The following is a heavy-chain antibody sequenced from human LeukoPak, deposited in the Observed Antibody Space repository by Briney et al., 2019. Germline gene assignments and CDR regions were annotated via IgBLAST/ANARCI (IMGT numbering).Heavy chain of an antibody. D-gene: IGHD3-3*01. CDR3: ARDRPHVLRFLEWKYGMDV. CDR1: GFTFSSYG. V-gene: IGHV3-30*03. CDR2: ISYDGSNK. Sequence: PGGSLRLSCAASGFTFSSYGMHWVRQAPGKGLEWVAVISYDGSNKYYADSVKGRFTISRDNSKNTLYLQMNSLRAEDTAVYYCARDRPHVLRFLEWKYGMDVWGQGTTVTVSS. J-gene: IGHJ6*02.